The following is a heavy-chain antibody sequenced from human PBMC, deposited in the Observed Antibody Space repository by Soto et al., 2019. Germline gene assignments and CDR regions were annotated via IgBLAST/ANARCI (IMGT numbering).Heavy chain of an antibody. V-gene: IGHV1-2*04. CDR1: GYTFTGYY. CDR2: INPNSGGT. D-gene: IGHD6-19*01. J-gene: IGHJ4*02. Sequence: ASVKVSCKASGYTFTGYYMHWVRQAPGQGPEWMGWINPNSGGTNYAQKFQGWVTMTRDTSISTAYMELSRLRSDDTAVYYCARDRTRSGWAYFDYWGQGTLVTVS. CDR3: ARDRTRSGWAYFDY.